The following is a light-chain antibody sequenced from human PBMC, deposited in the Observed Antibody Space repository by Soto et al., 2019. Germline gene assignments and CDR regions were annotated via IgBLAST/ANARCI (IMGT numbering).Light chain of an antibody. CDR3: QHLRTYPFS. CDR1: QDISTS. CDR2: PAS. J-gene: IGKJ2*03. Sequence: DIQLTQSPSFLSASVGDRVTVSCRASQDISTSLAWFQQKAGKVPQLLVYPASTLQDGVPSRFSGSGSGTYLTLTINNLQAEDFANYYCQHLRTYPFSFGPGTKLDIK. V-gene: IGKV1-9*01.